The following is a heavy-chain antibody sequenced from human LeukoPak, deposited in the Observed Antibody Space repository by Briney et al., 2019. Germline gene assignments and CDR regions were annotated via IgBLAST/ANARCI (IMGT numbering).Heavy chain of an antibody. CDR1: GGTFSSYA. CDR2: IIPIFGTA. Sequence: SVKVSCKASGGTFSSYAISWVRQAPGQGLEWMGRIIPIFGTANYAQKFQGRVTITTDESTSTAYMEMSSLRSEDTAVYYCASGATGDVTIFDYWGQGTLVTVSS. V-gene: IGHV1-69*05. J-gene: IGHJ4*02. D-gene: IGHD7-27*01. CDR3: ASGATGDVTIFDY.